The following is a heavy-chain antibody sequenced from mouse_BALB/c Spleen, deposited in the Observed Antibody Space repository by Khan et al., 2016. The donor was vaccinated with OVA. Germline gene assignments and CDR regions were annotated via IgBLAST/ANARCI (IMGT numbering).Heavy chain of an antibody. J-gene: IGHJ2*01. CDR2: IYPGTEYT. V-gene: IGHV1-76*01. CDR1: GYIFTSYW. Sequence: QVQLKQSGTELVRPGASVKLSCKTSGYIFTSYWIHWIKQRSGQGLEWIARIYPGTEYTNYSEQFKDKATLTADKSSSTAYMQLSSLKSEDSAVYFCAREEALYNFDFWGQGTTLTVSS. CDR3: AREEALYNFDF. D-gene: IGHD3-2*02.